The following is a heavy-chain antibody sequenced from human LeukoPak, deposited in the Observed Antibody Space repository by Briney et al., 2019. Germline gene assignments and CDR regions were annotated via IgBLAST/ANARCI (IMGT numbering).Heavy chain of an antibody. J-gene: IGHJ4*02. CDR2: ISDSADTI. D-gene: IGHD3-10*01. Sequence: PGGSLRLSCAASGFTFSDSYMSWIRQVPGKGLEWISYISDSADTIYYADSVKGRFTISRDNAKNSLYLQMNSLRAEDTAVYYCVREEGASGEGYFDYWGQGTLVTVSS. CDR1: GFTFSDSY. CDR3: VREEGASGEGYFDY. V-gene: IGHV3-11*01.